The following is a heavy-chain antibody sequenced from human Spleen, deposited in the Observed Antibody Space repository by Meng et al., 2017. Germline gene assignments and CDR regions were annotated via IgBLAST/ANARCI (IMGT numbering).Heavy chain of an antibody. Sequence: QVQLRESSPGRVKPAGTRSLACAVSGDSISNTNWWTWVRRPPGKGLEWIGESYPSGTTDFNPSLKSRVTISVDRANNQFSQKLSSVTAADTAVYYCAGGSLTVTTENINYWGQGTLVTVSS. CDR2: SYPSGTT. CDR3: AGGSLTVTTENINY. D-gene: IGHD4-17*01. J-gene: IGHJ4*02. V-gene: IGHV4-4*02. CDR1: GDSISNTNW.